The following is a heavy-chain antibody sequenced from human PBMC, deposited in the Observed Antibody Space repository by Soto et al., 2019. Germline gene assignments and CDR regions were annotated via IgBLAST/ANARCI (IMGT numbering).Heavy chain of an antibody. J-gene: IGHJ3*02. Sequence: SETLSLTCSVSGGSISCYSWGWIRQPPGKGLDCIGYIYFAGSIKYSPSLQSRAIISADASKNQFSLTLRSVTAADTAQYYCARAGVDYWTGDAFDIWGPGTTVTVSS. V-gene: IGHV4-59*01. CDR2: IYFAGSI. CDR3: ARAGVDYWTGDAFDI. D-gene: IGHD3-3*01. CDR1: GGSISCYS.